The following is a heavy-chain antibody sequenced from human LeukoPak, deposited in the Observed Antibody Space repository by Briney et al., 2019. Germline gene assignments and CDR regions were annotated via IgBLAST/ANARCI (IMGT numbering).Heavy chain of an antibody. J-gene: IGHJ1*01. CDR2: IYYTGST. D-gene: IGHD2-15*01. Sequence: SETLSLTCAVSGVSINNYYWRWIRQPPGKGLEWIGNIYYTGSTTHNPSLKSRVTISVDTSKNQFSLSLSSVTAADTAVYYCARDMGLVAASEYFQQWGQGTLVSVSS. CDR3: ARDMGLVAASEYFQQ. V-gene: IGHV4-59*01. CDR1: GVSINNYY.